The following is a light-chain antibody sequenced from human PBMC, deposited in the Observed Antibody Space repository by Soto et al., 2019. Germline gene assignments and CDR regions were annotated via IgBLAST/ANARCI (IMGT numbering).Light chain of an antibody. CDR2: EVS. V-gene: IGLV2-14*01. J-gene: IGLJ1*01. Sequence: QSVLTQPASVSGSPGQSITISCTGTSSDVGGYNYVSWYQQHPGKAPKLMIYEVSNWPSGVSNRFSGSKSGNTASLTISGLQAEDEADYYCSSYTSSSPHVFGTGTKVTVL. CDR1: SSDVGGYNY. CDR3: SSYTSSSPHV.